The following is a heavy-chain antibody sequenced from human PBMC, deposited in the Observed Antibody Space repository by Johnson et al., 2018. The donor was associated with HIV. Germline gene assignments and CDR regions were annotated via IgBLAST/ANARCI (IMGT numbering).Heavy chain of an antibody. CDR1: GFTFSSYA. CDR2: ISYDGSNK. CDR3: ASRQYFSSFDI. D-gene: IGHD3-3*01. J-gene: IGHJ3*02. Sequence: VQLVESGGGVVQPGRSLRLSCAASGFTFSSYAMYWVRQAPGKGLELVAFISYDGSNKYYADSVKGRFTISRDNSKNALYLQMNSLRAEYTAVYYCASRQYFSSFDIWGQGTMVTVSS. V-gene: IGHV3-30*14.